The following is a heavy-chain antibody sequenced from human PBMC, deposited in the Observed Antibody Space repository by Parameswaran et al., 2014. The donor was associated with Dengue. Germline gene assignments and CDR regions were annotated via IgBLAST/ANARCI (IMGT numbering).Heavy chain of an antibody. J-gene: IGHJ4*02. D-gene: IGHD1-26*01. CDR2: INPGNGDT. CDR3: ARDGKEGATIFYY. V-gene: IGHV1-3*01. Sequence: WVRQAPGQRLEWMGWINPGNGDTKYSQKFQGRVTMTADTSASTVYVELNSLTSEDMAIYYCARDGKEGATIFYYWGQGTLVTVS.